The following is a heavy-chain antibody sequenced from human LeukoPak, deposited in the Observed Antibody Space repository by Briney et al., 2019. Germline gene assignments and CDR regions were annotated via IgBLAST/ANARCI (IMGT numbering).Heavy chain of an antibody. Sequence: GGSLRLSCAASGFTFSSYSMNWVRQAPGKGLEWVSSISSSSSYIYYADSVKGRFTISRDNAKNSLYLQMNSLRAEDTAVYYGAREEEYQLLYAYYDYGMDVWGQGTTVTVSS. CDR3: AREEEYQLLYAYYDYGMDV. V-gene: IGHV3-21*01. J-gene: IGHJ6*02. CDR1: GFTFSSYS. D-gene: IGHD2-2*02. CDR2: ISSSSSYI.